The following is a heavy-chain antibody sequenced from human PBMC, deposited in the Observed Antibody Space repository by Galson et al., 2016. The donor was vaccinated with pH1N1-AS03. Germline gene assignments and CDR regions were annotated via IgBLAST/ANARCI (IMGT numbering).Heavy chain of an antibody. CDR1: GYTLTELS. V-gene: IGHV1-24*01. D-gene: IGHD3-16*01. CDR2: FDPDNTDT. Sequence: SVKVSCKVSGYTLTELSIQWVRQAPGEGLDWMGGFDPDNTDTVYAQKFQGRVTMTEDTSTDTAYMELSSLRSDDTAKYYCVTTAYAFGLGSVDAFDVWGQGTKVTVSS. CDR3: VTTAYAFGLGSVDAFDV. J-gene: IGHJ3*01.